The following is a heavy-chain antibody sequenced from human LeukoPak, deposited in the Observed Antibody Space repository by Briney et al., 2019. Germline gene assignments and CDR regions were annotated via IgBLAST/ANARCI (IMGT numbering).Heavy chain of an antibody. J-gene: IGHJ4*02. CDR1: GFTLSTYR. D-gene: IGHD1-26*01. CDR3: ARDKVVGATIFDY. Sequence: GGSLRLSCAASGFTLSTYRMSWVRQAPGKGLEWVANIKQDGSEKYYVDSVKGRFTISRDNAKNSLYLQMNSLRAEDTAVYYCARDKVVGATIFDYWGQGTLVTVSS. CDR2: IKQDGSEK. V-gene: IGHV3-7*03.